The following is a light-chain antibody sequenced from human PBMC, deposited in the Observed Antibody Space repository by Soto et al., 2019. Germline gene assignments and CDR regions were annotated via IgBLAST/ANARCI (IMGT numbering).Light chain of an antibody. J-gene: IGKJ1*01. CDR1: RSVSSN. V-gene: IGKV3-15*01. Sequence: EVVLTQSPATLSVSPWESATPSCRASRSVSSNLAWYQQRPGQAPRLLIYGASTRATGIPDRFSGSGSGTEFTLTISGLQSEDFAVYYCQQYNNWPRTFGQGTKV. CDR3: QQYNNWPRT. CDR2: GAS.